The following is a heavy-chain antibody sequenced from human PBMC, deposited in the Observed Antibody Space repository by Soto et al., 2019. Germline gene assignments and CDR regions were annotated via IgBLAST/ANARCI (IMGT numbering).Heavy chain of an antibody. D-gene: IGHD6-19*01. Sequence: PSETLSLTCAVSSGSISSSNWWSWVRQPPGKGLEWIGEIYHSGSTNYNPSLKSRVTISVDKSKNQFSLKLSSVTAADTAVYYCASQPRTPVAGTRYFQHWGQGTLVTVSS. CDR3: ASQPRTPVAGTRYFQH. CDR1: SGSISSSNW. J-gene: IGHJ1*01. V-gene: IGHV4-4*02. CDR2: IYHSGST.